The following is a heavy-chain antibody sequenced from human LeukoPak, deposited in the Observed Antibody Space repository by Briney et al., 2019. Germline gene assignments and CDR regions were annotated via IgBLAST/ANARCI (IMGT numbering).Heavy chain of an antibody. CDR1: GFTFSSYG. Sequence: GRSLRLSCAASGFTFSSYGMHWVRQAPGKGLEWVAVISYDGSNKYYADSVKGRFTISRDNSKNTLYLQMNSLRAEDTAVYYCAKVRGIKIPIVVVPAAPDYWGQGTLVTVSS. CDR3: AKVRGIKIPIVVVPAAPDY. CDR2: ISYDGSNK. D-gene: IGHD2-2*01. J-gene: IGHJ4*02. V-gene: IGHV3-30*18.